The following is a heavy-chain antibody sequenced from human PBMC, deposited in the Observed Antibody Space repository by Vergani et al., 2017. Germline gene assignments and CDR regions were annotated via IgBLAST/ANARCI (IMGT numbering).Heavy chain of an antibody. V-gene: IGHV1-8*01. J-gene: IGHJ3*02. CDR1: GFTFTSYD. CDR3: ARMGTIFGVVADAFDI. CDR2: MNPNSGNT. D-gene: IGHD3-3*01. Sequence: QVQLVPSGAEVKKPGASVTVSCKASGFTFTSYDINWVRQATGQGLEWMGWMNPNSGNTGYAQKFQGRVTMTRNTSISTAYMELSSLRSEDTAVYYCARMGTIFGVVADAFDIWGQGTMVTVSS.